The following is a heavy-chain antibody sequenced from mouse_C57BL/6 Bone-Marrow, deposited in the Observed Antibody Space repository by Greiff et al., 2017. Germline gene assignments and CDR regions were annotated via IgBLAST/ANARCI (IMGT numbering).Heavy chain of an antibody. Sequence: EVQLQQSGAELVRPGASVKLSCTASGFNFKDDYMHWVKQRPEQGLAWIGWIDPENGDTEYASKFQGKATLTADTSSTTAYLQLSSLTSEDSAGDYDSSGWLPNCDDWGQGTTLTVSS. CDR1: GFNFKDDY. CDR3: SSGWLPNCDD. D-gene: IGHD2-2*01. V-gene: IGHV14-4*01. J-gene: IGHJ2*01. CDR2: IDPENGDT.